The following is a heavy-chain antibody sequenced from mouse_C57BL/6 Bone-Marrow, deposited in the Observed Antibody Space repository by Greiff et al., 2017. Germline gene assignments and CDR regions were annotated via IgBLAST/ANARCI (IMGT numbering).Heavy chain of an antibody. CDR1: GYTFTSYW. Sequence: VQLQQPGAELVMPGASVKLSCKASGYTFTSYWMHWVKQRPGQGLEWIGEIDPSDSYTNSNQKFKGKSTLTVDKSSSTAYMQLSSLTSEDSAVYYCAREFYYAMDYWGQGTSVTVSS. CDR2: IDPSDSYT. V-gene: IGHV1-69*01. CDR3: AREFYYAMDY. J-gene: IGHJ4*01.